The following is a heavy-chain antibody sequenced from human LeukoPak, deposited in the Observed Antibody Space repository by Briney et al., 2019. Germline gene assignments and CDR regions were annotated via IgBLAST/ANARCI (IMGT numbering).Heavy chain of an antibody. V-gene: IGHV4-59*01. CDR1: GGSISSYY. D-gene: IGHD6-13*01. J-gene: IGHJ5*02. Sequence: SETLSLTCTVSGGSISSYYCSWIRQPPGKGLEWIGYIYYSGSTNYNPSLKSRVTISVDTSKNQFSLKLSSVTAADTAVYYCAREVAAAGGHNWFDPWGQGTLVTVSS. CDR3: AREVAAAGGHNWFDP. CDR2: IYYSGST.